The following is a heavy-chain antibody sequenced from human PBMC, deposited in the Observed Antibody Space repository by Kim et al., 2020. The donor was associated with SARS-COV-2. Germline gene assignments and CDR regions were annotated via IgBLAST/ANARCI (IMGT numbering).Heavy chain of an antibody. J-gene: IGHJ4*02. V-gene: IGHV1-2*04. Sequence: ASVKVSCKASGYTFTGYYMHWVRQAPGQGLEWMGWINPNSGGTNYAQKFQGWVTMTRDTSISTAYMELSRLRSDDTAVYYCARGGVGATALFDYWGQGTLVTVSS. CDR2: INPNSGGT. CDR3: ARGGVGATALFDY. CDR1: GYTFTGYY. D-gene: IGHD1-26*01.